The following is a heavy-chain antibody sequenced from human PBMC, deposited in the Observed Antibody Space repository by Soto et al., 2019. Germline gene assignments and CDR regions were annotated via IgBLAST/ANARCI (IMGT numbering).Heavy chain of an antibody. CDR3: ASNTYTYGDSNF. V-gene: IGHV4-59*01. D-gene: IGHD4-17*01. J-gene: IGHJ6*02. Sequence: PSETLSLTCTVTGVSISTYYWSWIRQPPGRRLEWLGYLYFNGNTDYNPSLKSRVTISVDTSKNQFSLKLSSVTAADTAVYYCASNTYTYGDSNFWGQGTTVTVSS. CDR1: GVSISTYY. CDR2: LYFNGNT.